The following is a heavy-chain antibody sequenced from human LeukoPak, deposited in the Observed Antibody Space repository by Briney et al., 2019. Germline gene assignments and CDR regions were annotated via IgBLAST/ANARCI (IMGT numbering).Heavy chain of an antibody. Sequence: GGSLRLSCAASGFTFSSYDMTWVRQTPGKGLEWVANIKQDGSEKYYVDSVKGRFTISRDNAKNSLYLQMNSLRAEDTAVYYCSSRRYYFDYWGQGTLVTVSS. J-gene: IGHJ4*02. CDR3: SSRRYYFDY. CDR1: GFTFSSYD. CDR2: IKQDGSEK. V-gene: IGHV3-7*01.